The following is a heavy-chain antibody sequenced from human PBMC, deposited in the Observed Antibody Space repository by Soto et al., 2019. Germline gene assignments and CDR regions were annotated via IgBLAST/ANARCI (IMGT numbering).Heavy chain of an antibody. CDR2: IYHSGST. D-gene: IGHD3-10*01. CDR3: ARDQLWFGDFNPWGMDV. CDR1: GGSISSSNW. J-gene: IGHJ6*02. V-gene: IGHV4-4*02. Sequence: QVQLQESGPGLVKPSGTLSLTCAVSGGSISSSNWWSWVRQPPGKGLEWIGEIYHSGSTNYNPSLKSRVTRSVDKSKNQFSLKLSSVTAADTAVYYCARDQLWFGDFNPWGMDVWGQGTTVTVSS.